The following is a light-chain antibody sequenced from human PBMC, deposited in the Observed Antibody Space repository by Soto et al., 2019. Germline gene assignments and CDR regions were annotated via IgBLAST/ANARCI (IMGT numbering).Light chain of an antibody. V-gene: IGKV3-11*01. CDR2: NAS. CDR3: LQRSNWPIT. Sequence: EIVLTQSPATLSLSPGERATLSCRATQSVSSYLAWYQQKPGQAPRLLISNASNRATGIPARFSGSGSGTDFTLTISSLVAEDFAVYYCLQRSNWPITVDQGTRLEIK. J-gene: IGKJ5*01. CDR1: QSVSSY.